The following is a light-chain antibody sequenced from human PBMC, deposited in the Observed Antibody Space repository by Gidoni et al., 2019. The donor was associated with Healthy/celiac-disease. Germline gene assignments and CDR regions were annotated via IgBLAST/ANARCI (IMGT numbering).Light chain of an antibody. CDR2: GAS. CDR3: QQYKSWPLT. J-gene: IGKJ4*01. Sequence: DIVMTQSPGTLSVSPGERVTLSCRASQSVFRILAWYQQKPGQAPRLLIYGASTRATGIPDRFSGSGSGTEFTLTISSLQSEDYALYYCQQYKSWPLTFGGGTQVEIK. CDR1: QSVFRI. V-gene: IGKV3-15*01.